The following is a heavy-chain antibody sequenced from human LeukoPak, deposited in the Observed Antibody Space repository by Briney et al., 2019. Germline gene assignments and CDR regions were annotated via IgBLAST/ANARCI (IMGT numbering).Heavy chain of an antibody. CDR1: GFTFSSYS. CDR3: ARRGALAGTSDH. D-gene: IGHD6-19*01. Sequence: GGSLRLSCAASGFTFSSYSMNWVRQAPGKGLEWVSSISSSSSYIYYADSVKGRFTVSRDNAKNSLYLQMSSLRAEDTAVYYCARRGALAGTSDHWGQGTLVSVSS. CDR2: ISSSSSYI. J-gene: IGHJ4*02. V-gene: IGHV3-21*01.